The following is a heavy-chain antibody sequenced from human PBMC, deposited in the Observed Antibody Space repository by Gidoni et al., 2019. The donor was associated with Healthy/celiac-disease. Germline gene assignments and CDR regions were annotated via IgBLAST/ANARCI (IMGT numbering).Heavy chain of an antibody. V-gene: IGHV1-2*04. CDR1: GYTFTGYD. D-gene: IGHD6-13*01. Sequence: QVQLVQSGAEVKKPGASVKVSCEASGYTFTGYDMHWVRQAPGQGLEWMGWINPNSGGTNDAPKFQGWVTMTRDTSISTAYMELSRLRSDDTAVYYCARGTTGYSSSWYVSDYFDYWGQGTLVTVSS. J-gene: IGHJ4*02. CDR3: ARGTTGYSSSWYVSDYFDY. CDR2: INPNSGGT.